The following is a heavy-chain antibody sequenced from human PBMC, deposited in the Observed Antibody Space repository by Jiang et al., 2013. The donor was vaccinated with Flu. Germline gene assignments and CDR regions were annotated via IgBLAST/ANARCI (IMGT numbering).Heavy chain of an antibody. V-gene: IGHV1-69*04. D-gene: IGHD3-22*01. J-gene: IGHJ4*02. CDR2: IIPILGIA. CDR3: ARPDYYDSSGYSVGY. CDR1: GTFSSYA. Sequence: GTFSSYAISWVRQAPGQGLEWMGRIIPILGIANYAQKFQGRVTITADKSTSTAYMELSSLRSEDTAVYYCARPDYYDSSGYSVGYWGQGTLVTVSS.